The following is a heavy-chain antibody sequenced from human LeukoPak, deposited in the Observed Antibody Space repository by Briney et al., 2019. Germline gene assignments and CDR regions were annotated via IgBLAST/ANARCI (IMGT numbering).Heavy chain of an antibody. D-gene: IGHD6-13*01. CDR1: GGSISSGSYY. V-gene: IGHV4-61*02. Sequence: SETLSLTCTVSGGSISSGSYYWSWIRQPAGKGLEWIARIYTSGSTNYNPSLKSRVTISVDTSKNQFSLRLTSVTAADTAVYYCARIVRIGAALGWFDPWGQGTLVTVSS. CDR2: IYTSGST. CDR3: ARIVRIGAALGWFDP. J-gene: IGHJ5*02.